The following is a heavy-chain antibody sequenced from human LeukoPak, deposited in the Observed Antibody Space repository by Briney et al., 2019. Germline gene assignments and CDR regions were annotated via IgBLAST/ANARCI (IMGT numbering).Heavy chain of an antibody. CDR1: GGSISSYY. D-gene: IGHD3-10*01. J-gene: IGHJ6*03. CDR2: IYHSGST. CDR3: ARAHYYGSGSYYREYYYYYYMDV. V-gene: IGHV4-59*08. Sequence: SETLSLTCTVSGGSISSYYWSWIRQPPGKGLEWIGGIYHSGSTYYNLSLKSRVTISVDTSKNQFSLKLSSVTAADTAVYYCARAHYYGSGSYYREYYYYYYMDVWGKGTTVTVSS.